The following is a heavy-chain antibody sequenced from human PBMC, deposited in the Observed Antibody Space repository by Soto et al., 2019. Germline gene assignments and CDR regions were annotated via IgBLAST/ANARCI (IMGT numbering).Heavy chain of an antibody. V-gene: IGHV3-30-3*01. CDR2: ISYDGSNK. CDR1: GFTFSRYA. Sequence: QVQLVESGGGVVQPGRSLRLSCAASGFTFSRYAMHWVRQAPGKGLEWVAIISYDGSNKYYADSVKGRFTISRDNSKNTVYLQMNSLRAEDTAVYYCARVDSSGYYRSLGTLSAIDYWGQGTLVTVSS. J-gene: IGHJ4*02. D-gene: IGHD3-22*01. CDR3: ARVDSSGYYRSLGTLSAIDY.